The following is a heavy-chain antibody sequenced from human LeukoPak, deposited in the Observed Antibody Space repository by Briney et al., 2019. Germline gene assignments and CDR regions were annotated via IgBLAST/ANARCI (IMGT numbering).Heavy chain of an antibody. D-gene: IGHD4-23*01. V-gene: IGHV4-59*12. CDR1: AGSICSYY. Sequence: SETLSLTCTVSAGSICSYYWSWIRKPPGKGLEWVGYIYYSGSTNFNPSLKSRVTISVDTSKNQFSLKLSSVTAADTAVYYCARNELNSSNYYFYGMDVWGQGTTVTVSS. CDR3: ARNELNSSNYYFYGMDV. J-gene: IGHJ6*02. CDR2: IYYSGST.